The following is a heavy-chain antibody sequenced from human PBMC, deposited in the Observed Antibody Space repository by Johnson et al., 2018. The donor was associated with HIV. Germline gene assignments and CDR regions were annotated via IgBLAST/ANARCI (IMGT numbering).Heavy chain of an antibody. J-gene: IGHJ3*02. V-gene: IGHV3-11*04. CDR3: APQLGIGDAFDI. D-gene: IGHD7-27*01. CDR1: GFTFSDYY. CDR2: ISSSGSTI. Sequence: VQLVESGGGLVKPGGSLRLSCAASGFTFSDYYMSWIRQAPGTGLAWVSYISSSGSTIYYADSVKGRFTSSRDNAKYSLYLQMNSLRAEDTAVYYCAPQLGIGDAFDIWGQGTMVTVSS.